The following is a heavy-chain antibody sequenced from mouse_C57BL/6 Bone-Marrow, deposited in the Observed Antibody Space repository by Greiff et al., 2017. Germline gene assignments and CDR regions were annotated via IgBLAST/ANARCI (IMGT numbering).Heavy chain of an antibody. D-gene: IGHD2-1*01. J-gene: IGHJ4*01. V-gene: IGHV1-55*01. CDR3: ARGVTTSPFYAMDY. CDR1: GYTFTSYW. Sequence: QVQLQQPGAELVKPGASVKMSCKASGYTFTSYWITWVKQRPGQGLEWIGGIYPGSGSTKYNEKFKSKATLTVDTSSSTAYMQLSSLTSEDSAVYYGARGVTTSPFYAMDYWGRGTSVTVSS. CDR2: IYPGSGST.